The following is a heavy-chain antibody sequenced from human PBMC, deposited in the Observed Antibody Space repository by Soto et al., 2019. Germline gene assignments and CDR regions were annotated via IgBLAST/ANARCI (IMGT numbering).Heavy chain of an antibody. J-gene: IGHJ6*02. Sequence: GESLMISCPAFGFTFSSYGMHWVRHAPGKRLEWVAVIWYDVSNKYYADSVKRRFTIYIDNSKNTLYLQMNSLRDEDTAVYYCARDQYRRSGTTRYYYYDMDFWGQGPMVTVSS. D-gene: IGHD6-6*01. CDR2: IWYDVSNK. CDR3: ARDQYRRSGTTRYYYYDMDF. V-gene: IGHV3-33*01. CDR1: GFTFSSYG.